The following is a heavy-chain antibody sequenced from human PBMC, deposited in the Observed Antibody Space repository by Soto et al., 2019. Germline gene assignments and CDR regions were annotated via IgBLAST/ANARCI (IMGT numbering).Heavy chain of an antibody. D-gene: IGHD1-7*01. V-gene: IGHV1-69*13. CDR3: APLGPHYTETGTTPPY. CDR1: GGTFSSYA. CDR2: ITPIFGTA. J-gene: IGHJ4*02. Sequence: SVKVSCKASGGTFSSYAISWVRQAPGQGLEWMGGITPIFGTANYAQKFQGRVTITADESTSTAYMELSSLRSEDTAVYYCAPLGPHYTETGTTPPYWGQGTLVTVSS.